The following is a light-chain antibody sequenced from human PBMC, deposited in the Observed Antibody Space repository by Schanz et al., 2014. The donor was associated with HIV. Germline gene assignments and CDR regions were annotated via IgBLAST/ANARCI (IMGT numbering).Light chain of an antibody. CDR3: QQYNNWPPLT. J-gene: IGKJ4*01. CDR2: GAS. V-gene: IGKV3-15*01. Sequence: EIVMTQSPATLSVSPGERATLSCRASQSVTSYLAWYQQKPGQAPRLLIYGASTRATGIPARFSGSGSGTAFSLSISSLQSEDFAVYYCQQYNNWPPLTFGGGTKVEMK. CDR1: QSVTSY.